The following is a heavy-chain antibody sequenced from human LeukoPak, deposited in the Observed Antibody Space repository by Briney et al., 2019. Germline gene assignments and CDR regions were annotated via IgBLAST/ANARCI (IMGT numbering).Heavy chain of an antibody. CDR3: LGGESFDY. D-gene: IGHD3-16*01. CDR1: GYTFTNYD. J-gene: IGHJ4*02. CDR2: MSPNSGNT. V-gene: IGHV1-8*03. Sequence: GASVKVSCKASGYTFTNYDINWVRQATGQGLEWMGWMSPNSGNTGYVQKFQGRVTITRNTSISTAYMELSSLRSEDTAVYYCLGGESFDYWGQGTLVTVSS.